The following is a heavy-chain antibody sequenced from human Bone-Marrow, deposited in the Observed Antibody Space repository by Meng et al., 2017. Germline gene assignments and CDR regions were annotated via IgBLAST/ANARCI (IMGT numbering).Heavy chain of an antibody. CDR1: GFTFSSYA. D-gene: IGHD5-18*01. V-gene: IGHV3-23*01. CDR2: ISGSGDST. CDR3: AKVDRAMAIYYYYGMDV. J-gene: IGHJ6*02. Sequence: GESLKISCAASGFTFSSYALSWVRQAPGKGLEWVSAISGSGDSTYYADSVKGRFTISKDNSKNTLYLQMNSLRGEDTALYYCAKVDRAMAIYYYYGMDVWGQGTTVTVSS.